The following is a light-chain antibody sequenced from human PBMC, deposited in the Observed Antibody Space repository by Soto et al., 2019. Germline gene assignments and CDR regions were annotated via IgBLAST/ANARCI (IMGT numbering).Light chain of an antibody. Sequence: EIVLTQSPATVSLSPGERATLSCRASQSVNNHLAWYQQKPGQAPRLLIYEASNRATGIPARFSGSGSGTDFTLTISSLEPEDFAVYYCQQYYNWPFLLTFGGGTKVEIK. J-gene: IGKJ4*01. CDR1: QSVNNH. CDR3: QQYYNWPFLLT. CDR2: EAS. V-gene: IGKV3-11*01.